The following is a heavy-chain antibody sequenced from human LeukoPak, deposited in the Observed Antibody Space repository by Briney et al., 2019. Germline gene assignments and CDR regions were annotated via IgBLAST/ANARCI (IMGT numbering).Heavy chain of an antibody. CDR3: AKDRGYDFSYGMDV. V-gene: IGHV3-23*01. D-gene: IGHD5-12*01. J-gene: IGHJ6*02. CDR2: ISGSGGGT. Sequence: PGGSLRLSCAASRFTFSGYAMSWVRQAPGEGLEWVSAISGSGGGTFYADLLKGRFTISRDNSKNTLYLQMNSLRAEDTAVYYCAKDRGYDFSYGMDVWGQGTTVTVSS. CDR1: RFTFSGYA.